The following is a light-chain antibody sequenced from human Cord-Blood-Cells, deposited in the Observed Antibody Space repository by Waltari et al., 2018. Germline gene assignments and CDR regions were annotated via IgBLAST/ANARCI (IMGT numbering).Light chain of an antibody. CDR3: QQRSNWPT. CDR2: DAS. Sequence: EIVLTQSPATLSLSPGERATLPCRASQSVSSYLAWYQQKPGQAPRLLINDASSGATVIAAWFSSSWSRTDFTLTISSLAPEYFAVYYCQQRSNWPTFGGGTKVEIK. V-gene: IGKV3-11*01. CDR1: QSVSSY. J-gene: IGKJ4*01.